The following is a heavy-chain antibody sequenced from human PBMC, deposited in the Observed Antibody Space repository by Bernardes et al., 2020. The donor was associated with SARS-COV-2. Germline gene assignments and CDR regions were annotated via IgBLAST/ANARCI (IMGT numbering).Heavy chain of an antibody. Sequence: GGSLRLSCAASGFIFRSFAMSWVRQSPGRGLEWVSAISGSGSKRNYADFVEGRFTISRDNSKNTVILQMDSLRPADTAIYYCVKDEVDQDFGLPYGLEDWGQGTMVTVS. J-gene: IGHJ6*02. CDR2: ISGSGSKR. D-gene: IGHD3-9*01. V-gene: IGHV3-23*01. CDR1: GFIFRSFA. CDR3: VKDEVDQDFGLPYGLED.